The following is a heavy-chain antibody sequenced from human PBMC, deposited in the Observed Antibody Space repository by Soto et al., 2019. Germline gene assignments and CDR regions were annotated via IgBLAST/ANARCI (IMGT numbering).Heavy chain of an antibody. CDR1: GFTFSSYA. CDR2: ISYDGSNK. CDR3: ARVYDGYLDY. Sequence: PGGSLRLSCAASGFTFSSYAMHWVRQAPGKGLEWVAVISYDGSNKYYADSVKGRFTIPRDNSKNTLYLQMNSLRAEDTAVYYCARVYDGYLDYWGQGTLVTVSS. J-gene: IGHJ4*02. D-gene: IGHD3-3*01. V-gene: IGHV3-30-3*01.